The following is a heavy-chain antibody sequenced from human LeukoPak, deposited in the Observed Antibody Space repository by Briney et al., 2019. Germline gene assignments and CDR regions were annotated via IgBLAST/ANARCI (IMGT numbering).Heavy chain of an antibody. V-gene: IGHV3-15*01. CDR3: STATSY. CDR2: IKSKTYGGTT. CDR1: GFTFSSYS. Sequence: GGSLRLSCAASGFTFSSYSMNWVRQAPGKGLEWVGRIKSKTYGGTTDYAAPVKGRFTISRDDSKNTVYLQMNSLKTEDTGVYYCSTATSYWGQGSLVTVSS. J-gene: IGHJ4*02.